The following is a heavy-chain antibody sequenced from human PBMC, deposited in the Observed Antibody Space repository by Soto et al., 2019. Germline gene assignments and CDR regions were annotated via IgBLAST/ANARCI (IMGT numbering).Heavy chain of an antibody. CDR2: IYHSGST. V-gene: IGHV4-30-2*01. CDR1: GGSISSGGYS. D-gene: IGHD1-7*01. CDR3: ARGGKLELLNWFVH. Sequence: SETLSLTCAVSGGSISSGGYSWSWIRQPPGKGLEWIGYIYHSGSTYYNPSLKSRVTISVDRSKNQFSLKLSSVTAADTAVYYCARGGKLELLNWFVHWGQGTLVTVSS. J-gene: IGHJ5*02.